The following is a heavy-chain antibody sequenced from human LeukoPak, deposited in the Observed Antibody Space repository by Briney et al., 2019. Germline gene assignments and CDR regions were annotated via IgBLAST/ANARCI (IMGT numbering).Heavy chain of an antibody. D-gene: IGHD5-12*01. J-gene: IGHJ3*02. CDR3: ASSSLYSGYDSYAFDT. V-gene: IGHV5-51*01. CDR1: GYSFTSYW. CDR2: IYPGDSDT. Sequence: GESLQISCKGSGYSFTSYWIGWVRQMPGKGLEWMGLIYPGDSDTRYSPSFQGQVTISADKSISTAYLQWSRLKASDTAMYYCASSSLYSGYDSYAFDTSGQGTMVTVSS.